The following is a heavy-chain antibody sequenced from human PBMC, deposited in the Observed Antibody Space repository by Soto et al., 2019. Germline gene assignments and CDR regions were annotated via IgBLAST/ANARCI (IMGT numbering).Heavy chain of an antibody. Sequence: EVQLLESGGGLVQPGGSLRLPCTASGFTFSSYAMNWVGQAPGKGLGGVSVISGSGGSKYYADSVKGRSTISRDNPKNKLYLQLNSLRAEDTAVYYCASRTSGWYFDYWGQGTLVTVSS. CDR3: ASRTSGWYFDY. CDR1: GFTFSSYA. V-gene: IGHV3-23*01. CDR2: ISGSGGSK. D-gene: IGHD6-19*01. J-gene: IGHJ4*02.